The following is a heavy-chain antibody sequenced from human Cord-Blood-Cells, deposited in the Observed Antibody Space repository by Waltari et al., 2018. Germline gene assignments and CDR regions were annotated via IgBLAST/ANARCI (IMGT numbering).Heavy chain of an antibody. V-gene: IGHV1-8*03. CDR2: MNPNSGNT. Sequence: QVQLVQSGAEAQKPGASLKVPCKDSGSTFTSYEITWVRQATGQGLEWMGWMNPNSGNTGYAQKFQGRVTITRNTSISTAYMELSSLRSEDTAVYYCARGRYAKGAFDIWGQGTMVTVSS. CDR1: GSTFTSYE. D-gene: IGHD2-2*01. CDR3: ARGRYAKGAFDI. J-gene: IGHJ3*02.